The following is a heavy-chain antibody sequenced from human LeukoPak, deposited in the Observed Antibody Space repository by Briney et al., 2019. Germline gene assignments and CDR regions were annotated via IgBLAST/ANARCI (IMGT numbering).Heavy chain of an antibody. J-gene: IGHJ3*02. CDR3: ARHCTSTSCYAEAGHDAFDI. CDR1: GDSITSYY. Sequence: SETLSLTCTASGDSITSYYWSWIRQPPGKGLQWIGYIHYSGSTNYNPSLKSRVTISVDTSKNQFSLKLTSVTAADTAVYYCARHCTSTSCYAEAGHDAFDIWGQGTMVTVSS. CDR2: IHYSGST. V-gene: IGHV4-59*08. D-gene: IGHD2-2*01.